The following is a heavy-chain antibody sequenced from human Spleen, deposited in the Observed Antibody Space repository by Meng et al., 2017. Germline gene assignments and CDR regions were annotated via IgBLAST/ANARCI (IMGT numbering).Heavy chain of an antibody. CDR3: ARWRGVLDF. Sequence: SETLSLTFVVSGGSFSDYYWGWIRQPAGKGLEWIGRVYTSGTTDYNPSLNSRVTISVDTSKNQFSLRLSSVTAADTAVYYCARWRGVLDFWGQGTMVTVSS. CDR2: VYTSGTT. J-gene: IGHJ3*01. V-gene: IGHV4-4*07. D-gene: IGHD1-26*01. CDR1: GGSFSDYY.